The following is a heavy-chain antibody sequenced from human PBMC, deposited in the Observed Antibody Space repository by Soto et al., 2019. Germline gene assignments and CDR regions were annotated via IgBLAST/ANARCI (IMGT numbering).Heavy chain of an antibody. D-gene: IGHD1-26*01. J-gene: IGHJ6*02. Sequence: SVKVSCKASGGTFSSYAISWVRQAPGQGLELLGGIIPIFGTANYAQKFQGRVTITADESTSTAYMELSSLRSEDTAVYYCASPLLHPYYYYGMDVWGQGTTVTVSS. CDR3: ASPLLHPYYYYGMDV. CDR1: GGTFSSYA. V-gene: IGHV1-69*13. CDR2: IIPIFGTA.